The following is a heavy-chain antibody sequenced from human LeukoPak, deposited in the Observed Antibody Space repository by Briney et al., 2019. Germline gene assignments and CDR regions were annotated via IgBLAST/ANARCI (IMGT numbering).Heavy chain of an antibody. D-gene: IGHD6-25*01. CDR2: IYYSGRT. J-gene: IGHJ6*03. CDR3: ASTTLSGDYYYYMDV. Sequence: SETLALTCAVSGVSISLGAYSWSWIRQPPGKGLEWIGYIYYSGRTHYSPSHKSRVTISVDTSKNHFSLKLSSVTAADTAIYYCASTTLSGDYYYYMDVWGKGTTVTVSS. CDR1: GVSISLGAYS. V-gene: IGHV4-30-4*07.